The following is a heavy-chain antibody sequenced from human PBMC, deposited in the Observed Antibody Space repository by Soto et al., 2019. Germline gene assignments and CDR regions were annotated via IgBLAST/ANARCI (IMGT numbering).Heavy chain of an antibody. CDR2: INPSGGST. D-gene: IGHD3-10*01. Sequence: QVQLVQSGAEVKKPGASVKVSCKASGYTFTSYYMHWVRQAPGQGLALMGIINPSGGSTSYAQKFQGRVTMTRDTSTSTVYMELSSLRSEDTAVYYCARGHGSKDFDYWGQGTLVTVSS. CDR3: ARGHGSKDFDY. CDR1: GYTFTSYY. V-gene: IGHV1-46*01. J-gene: IGHJ4*02.